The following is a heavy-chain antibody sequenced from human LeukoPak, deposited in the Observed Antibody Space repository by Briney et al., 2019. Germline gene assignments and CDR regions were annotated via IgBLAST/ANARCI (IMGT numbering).Heavy chain of an antibody. Sequence: ASVKVSCKASGGTFSSYAISWVRQAPGQGLEWMGWISAYNGNTNYAQKLQGRVTMTTDTSTGTAYMELRSLRSDDTAVFYCARVLVGATAGCDYWGQGTLVTVSS. D-gene: IGHD1-26*01. CDR2: ISAYNGNT. V-gene: IGHV1-18*01. CDR3: ARVLVGATAGCDY. J-gene: IGHJ4*02. CDR1: GGTFSSYA.